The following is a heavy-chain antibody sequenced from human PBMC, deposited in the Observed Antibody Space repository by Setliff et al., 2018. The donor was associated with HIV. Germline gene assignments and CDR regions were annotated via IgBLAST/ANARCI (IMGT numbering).Heavy chain of an antibody. J-gene: IGHJ4*02. D-gene: IGHD1-26*01. CDR1: GGSISSGDYY. Sequence: PSETLSLTCTVSGGSISSGDYYWSWIRQPPGKGLEWLGTIYFTGSAYYNPSLKSRVTISVDTSENQFSLKLSSVTAADTAVYYCARETSGSYYGEYYFDYWGQGTLVTVSS. CDR3: ARETSGSYYGEYYFDY. V-gene: IGHV4-30-4*08. CDR2: IYFTGSA.